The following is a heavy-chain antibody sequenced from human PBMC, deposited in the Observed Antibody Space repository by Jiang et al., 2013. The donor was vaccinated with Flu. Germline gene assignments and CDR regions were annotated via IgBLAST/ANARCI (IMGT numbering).Heavy chain of an antibody. CDR1: GYTFTAYF. J-gene: IGHJ5*02. CDR3: ARVVGATRASSSFDP. CDR2: INPNSGVI. D-gene: IGHD1-26*01. V-gene: IGHV1-2*02. Sequence: GAEVKKPGASVKVSCKASGYTFTAYFMHWVRQAPGQGLEWMGCINPNSGVINYAQKFQGRVAMTRDTSINTAYMELSSLRSDDTAVYYCARVVGATRASSSFDPWGQGTLVTVSS.